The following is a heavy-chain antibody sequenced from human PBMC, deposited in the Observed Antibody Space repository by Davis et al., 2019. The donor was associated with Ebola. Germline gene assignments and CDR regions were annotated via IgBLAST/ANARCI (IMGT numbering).Heavy chain of an antibody. D-gene: IGHD3-22*01. CDR3: ARGGPNYDVDY. V-gene: IGHV3-30*02. CDR1: GFNVSGNY. Sequence: GESLKISCTASGFNVSGNYVSWVRQAPGKGLEWVAFIRSEATSQDYGKSVQGRFFISRDDSKNTLYLQMNSLRVDDTAVYFCARGGPNYDVDYWGQGTLVTVSA. CDR2: IRSEATSQ. J-gene: IGHJ4*02.